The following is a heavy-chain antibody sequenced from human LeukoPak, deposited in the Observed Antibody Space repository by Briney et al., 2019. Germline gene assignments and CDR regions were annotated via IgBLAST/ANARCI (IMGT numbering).Heavy chain of an antibody. J-gene: IGHJ4*02. Sequence: GGSLRLSCAASGFTFSSDAMYWFRRAPGRGLELVSAISSNGGSTYYADSVKGRFTISRDNSKNTLYLEMGSLRAEDTAIYYCARGVGIATVTTNFAYWGQGALVTVSS. D-gene: IGHD4-17*01. CDR1: GFTFSSDA. CDR3: ARGVGIATVTTNFAY. V-gene: IGHV3-64*02. CDR2: ISSNGGST.